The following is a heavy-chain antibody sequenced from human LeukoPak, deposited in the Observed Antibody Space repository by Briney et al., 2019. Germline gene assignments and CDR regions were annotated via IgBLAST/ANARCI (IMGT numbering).Heavy chain of an antibody. V-gene: IGHV3-23*01. CDR2: ISGSGGST. CDR1: GFTFSSYA. J-gene: IGHJ5*02. CDR3: AKAGLYCSSTSCSPDDWFDX. D-gene: IGHD2-2*01. Sequence: GGSLRLSCAASGFTFSSYAMSWVRQAPGKGLEWVSAISGSGGSTYYADSVKGRFTISRDNSKNTLYLQMNSLRAEDTAVYYCAKAGLYCSSTSCSPDDWFDXXXQXTXXXVSS.